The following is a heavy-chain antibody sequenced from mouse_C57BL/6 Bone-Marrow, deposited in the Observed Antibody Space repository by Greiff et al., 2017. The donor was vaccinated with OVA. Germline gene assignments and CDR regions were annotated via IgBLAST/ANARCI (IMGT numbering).Heavy chain of an antibody. CDR2: INPNNGGT. D-gene: IGHD1-1*01. J-gene: IGHJ3*01. V-gene: IGHV1-18*01. CDR1: GYTFTDYN. Sequence: VQLKESGPELVKPGASVKIPCKASGYTFTDYNMDWVKQSHGKSLEWIGDINPNNGGTIYNQKFKGKATLTVDKSSSTAYMELRSLTSEDTAVYYCARRGSSFPFAYWGQGTLVTVSA. CDR3: ARRGSSFPFAY.